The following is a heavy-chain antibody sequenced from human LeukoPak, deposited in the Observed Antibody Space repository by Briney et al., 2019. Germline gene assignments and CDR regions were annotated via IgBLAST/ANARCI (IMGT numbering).Heavy chain of an antibody. CDR3: ARCGSDYDGGAFDI. V-gene: IGHV3-53*01. CDR2: IYSDSRT. J-gene: IGHJ3*02. Sequence: PGGSLRLSCAASGFTVSDYYMSWVRQAPGKGLEWVLVIYSDSRTYYADSVRGRFTISRDNSHNTLHLQMNSLRGEDTAVYYCARCGSDYDGGAFDIWGQGTMVTVSS. D-gene: IGHD2-21*02. CDR1: GFTVSDYY.